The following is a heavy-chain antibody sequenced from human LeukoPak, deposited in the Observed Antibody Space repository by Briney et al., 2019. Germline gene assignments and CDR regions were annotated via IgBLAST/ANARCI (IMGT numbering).Heavy chain of an antibody. D-gene: IGHD2-8*01. CDR2: INSDGSNT. Sequence: GGSLRLPCAASGFTFSSYWMEWVRQAPGKGLVWVSRINSDGSNTTYADSVKGRFTISRDNGKNTLYLQMNSLRAEDTAVYYCARGVYGPLFDPWGQGTLVTVSS. CDR3: ARGVYGPLFDP. J-gene: IGHJ5*02. V-gene: IGHV3-74*01. CDR1: GFTFSSYW.